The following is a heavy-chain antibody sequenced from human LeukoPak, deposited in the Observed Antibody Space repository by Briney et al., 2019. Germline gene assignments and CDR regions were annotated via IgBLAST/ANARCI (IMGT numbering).Heavy chain of an antibody. Sequence: GGSLRLSCAASGFTFGLYSMTWVRQAPGKGLEWVSYISSSSSTIYYADSVKGRFTISRDNAKNSLYLQMNSLRAEDTAVYYCARDRCTNGVCYTSLVDYWGQGTLVTVSS. V-gene: IGHV3-48*01. D-gene: IGHD2-8*01. CDR1: GFTFGLYS. J-gene: IGHJ4*02. CDR3: ARDRCTNGVCYTSLVDY. CDR2: ISSSSSTI.